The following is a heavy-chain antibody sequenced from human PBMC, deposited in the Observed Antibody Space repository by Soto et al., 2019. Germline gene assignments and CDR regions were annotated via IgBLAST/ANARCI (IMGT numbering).Heavy chain of an antibody. CDR2: XXXSSDTI. CDR3: XXXXXXXXXXXXXXXXXXXDV. CDR1: GFTLSSYN. V-gene: IGHV3-48*01. Sequence: EVQLVESGGGLVQPGGSLRLSCAASGFTLSSYNMNWVRQAPGKGLEXVXXXXXSSDTIYYADSVKGRFTISRDNAKXXXXXXXXXXXXXXXXXXXXXXXXXXXXXXXXXXXXXXXDVWGQGTTVTVSS. J-gene: IGHJ6*02.